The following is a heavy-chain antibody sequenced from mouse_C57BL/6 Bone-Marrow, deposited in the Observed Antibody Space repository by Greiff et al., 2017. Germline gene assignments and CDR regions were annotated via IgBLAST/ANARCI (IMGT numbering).Heavy chain of an antibody. J-gene: IGHJ3*01. CDR1: GYTFTSYW. D-gene: IGHD2-1*01. CDR2: IDPSDSYT. V-gene: IGHV1-50*01. CDR3: AREVYYGLSY. Sequence: VKLQQPGAELVKPGASVKLSCKASGYTFTSYWMQWVKQRPGQGLEWIGEIDPSDSYTNYNQKFKGKATLTVDTSSSTAYMQLSSLTSEDSAVYYCAREVYYGLSYWGQGTLVTVSA.